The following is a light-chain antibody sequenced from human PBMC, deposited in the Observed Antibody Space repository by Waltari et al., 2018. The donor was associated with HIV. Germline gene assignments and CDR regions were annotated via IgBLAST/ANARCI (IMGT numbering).Light chain of an antibody. V-gene: IGKV1-39*01. CDR3: QQSYTSPT. J-gene: IGKJ3*01. CDR1: QNIHNY. Sequence: DIQMTQSPSSLSASVGDRVTITCRVSQNIHNYINWYQQKPGEAPKALIHSATILQSGVPSRFTGSASGTDFTLTITSLQPEDFATYFCQQSYTSPTFGPGTTVDLK. CDR2: SAT.